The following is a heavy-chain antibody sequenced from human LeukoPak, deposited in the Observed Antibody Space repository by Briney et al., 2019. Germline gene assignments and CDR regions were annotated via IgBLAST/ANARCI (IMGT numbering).Heavy chain of an antibody. CDR2: IYYSGST. CDR3: ARDRGSGWYFDY. V-gene: IGHV4-59*01. Sequence: SETLSLTCTVSGGSISSYYWSWIRQPPGKGLEWIGYIYYSGSTNYNPSLKSRVTMSVDTSKNQFSLKLSSVTAADTAVYYCARDRGSGWYFDYWGQGTLVTVSS. D-gene: IGHD6-19*01. CDR1: GGSISSYY. J-gene: IGHJ4*02.